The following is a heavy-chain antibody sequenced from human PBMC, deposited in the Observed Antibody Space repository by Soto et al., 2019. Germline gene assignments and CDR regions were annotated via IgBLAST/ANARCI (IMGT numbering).Heavy chain of an antibody. D-gene: IGHD3-22*01. Sequence: GGSLRLSCAASGFTFNSYAMSWVRQAPGKGLEWVSAITYSGASTYYADSVKGRFTISRDNSKNTLYLQMNSLRAEDTALYHCAKDPNHYDSSRYHRGSDAFDIWGQAKMVTV. CDR3: AKDPNHYDSSRYHRGSDAFDI. CDR1: GFTFNSYA. J-gene: IGHJ3*02. CDR2: ITYSGAST. V-gene: IGHV3-23*01.